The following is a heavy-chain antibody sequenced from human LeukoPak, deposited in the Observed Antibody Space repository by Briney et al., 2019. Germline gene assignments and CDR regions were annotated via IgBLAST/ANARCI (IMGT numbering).Heavy chain of an antibody. CDR1: GFTFSNAW. J-gene: IGHJ4*02. Sequence: PGGSLRLSCAASGFTFSNAWMSWVRQAPGKGLEWVGRIKSKTDGGTTDYAAPVKSRFTISRDDSKNTLYLQMNSLKTEDTAVYYCTTDGLETDYYDSSGYYSPFDYWGQGTLVTVSS. CDR3: TTDGLETDYYDSSGYYSPFDY. V-gene: IGHV3-15*01. CDR2: IKSKTDGGTT. D-gene: IGHD3-22*01.